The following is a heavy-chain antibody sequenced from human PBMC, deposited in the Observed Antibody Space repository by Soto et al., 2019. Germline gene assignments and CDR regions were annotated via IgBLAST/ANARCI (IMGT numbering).Heavy chain of an antibody. CDR1: GGSISSSKW. J-gene: IGHJ2*01. V-gene: IGHV4-4*02. Sequence: QMQLQESGPGLVKPSGTLSLTCGVSGGSISSSKWWTWVRQPPGKGPEWIGEIYHSGSTNYNPSLTTRVTTSLDRSNNQFSLTLTPGPAAGTAVYYCASQDYISSTDASFLVNGYFDLWGRGILVTVSS. D-gene: IGHD6-6*01. CDR2: IYHSGST. CDR3: ASQDYISSTDASFLVNGYFDL.